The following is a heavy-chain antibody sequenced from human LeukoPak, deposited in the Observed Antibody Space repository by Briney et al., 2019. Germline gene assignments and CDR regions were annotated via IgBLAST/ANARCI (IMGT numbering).Heavy chain of an antibody. CDR3: ARGPVYYDSSGLDY. Sequence: GGSLRLSCAASGFTFSSYWMSWVRQAPGKGLEWVANIKQDGSEKYYVDSVKGRFTISRDNAKNSLYLQMNSLRTEDTAVYYCARGPVYYDSSGLDYWGQGTLVTVSS. CDR2: IKQDGSEK. CDR1: GFTFSSYW. V-gene: IGHV3-7*03. J-gene: IGHJ4*02. D-gene: IGHD3-22*01.